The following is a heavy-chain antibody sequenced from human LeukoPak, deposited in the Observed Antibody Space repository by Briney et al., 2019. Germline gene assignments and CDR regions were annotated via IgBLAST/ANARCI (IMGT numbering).Heavy chain of an antibody. J-gene: IGHJ5*02. D-gene: IGHD3-9*01. CDR3: ARAVLRDFDWTVGFDP. CDR1: GGSVSTNSQY. CDR2: SYYRGTT. Sequence: DPSETLSLTCTVSGGSVSTNSQYWSRLRQAPGKGLEWVGYSYYRGTTNYNPSLTSRATISVDTSKNQLSLKLNSVTAADTAVYFCARAVLRDFDWTVGFDPWGQGTLVTVSS. V-gene: IGHV4-61*01.